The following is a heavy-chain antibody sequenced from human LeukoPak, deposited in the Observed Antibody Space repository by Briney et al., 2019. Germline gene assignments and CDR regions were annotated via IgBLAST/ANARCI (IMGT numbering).Heavy chain of an antibody. Sequence: PGRSLRLSCAASRFTFSSYSMHWVRQAPGKGLEWVALISKDESITFYADSVKGRFTISRDNSKNTLYLQINSLRTEDTSVYFCARESYGDFYFDNWGQGTLVTVSS. CDR1: RFTFSSYS. J-gene: IGHJ4*02. V-gene: IGHV3-30*04. CDR2: ISKDESIT. CDR3: ARESYGDFYFDN. D-gene: IGHD4-17*01.